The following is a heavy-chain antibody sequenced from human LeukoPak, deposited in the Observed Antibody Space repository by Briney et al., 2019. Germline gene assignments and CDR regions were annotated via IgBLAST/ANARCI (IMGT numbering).Heavy chain of an antibody. CDR2: IKSKTDGGTT. J-gene: IGHJ5*02. CDR1: GFTFYSYG. Sequence: GGSLRLSCAASGFTFYSYGMHWVRQAPGKGLEWVGRIKSKTDGGTTDYAAPVKGRFTISRDDSKNTLYLQMNSLKTEDTAVYYCTTLIVGWFDPWGQGTLVTVSS. V-gene: IGHV3-15*01. CDR3: TTLIVGWFDP. D-gene: IGHD2-8*01.